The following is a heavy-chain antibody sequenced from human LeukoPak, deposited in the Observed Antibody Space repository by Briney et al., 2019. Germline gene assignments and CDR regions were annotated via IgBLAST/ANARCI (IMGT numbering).Heavy chain of an antibody. V-gene: IGHV3-66*01. D-gene: IGHD5-24*01. CDR3: ASAGEIN. CDR2: IYSGGRT. CDR1: GFTVSNNY. Sequence: PGGSLRLSCAASGFTVSNNYMSWVRRAPGKGLEWVSVIYSGGRTYYADSVKGRFTISRDNSKNTVYLQMSSLRAEDTAVYYCASAGEINWGQGTMVTVSS. J-gene: IGHJ3*01.